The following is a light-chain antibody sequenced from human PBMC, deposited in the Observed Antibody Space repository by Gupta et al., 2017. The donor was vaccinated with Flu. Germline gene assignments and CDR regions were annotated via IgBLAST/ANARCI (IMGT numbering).Light chain of an antibody. Sequence: VVNSVTITCRASQGIRSWWSVYQQKAGKAPKLLIYKASTLESGVPSRFSGSGVGTEFTLTISRLQYDDFANYYGQEYKSYWAFGQGTKVEIK. CDR1: QGIRSW. J-gene: IGKJ1*01. CDR3: QEYKSYWA. V-gene: IGKV1-5*03. CDR2: KAS.